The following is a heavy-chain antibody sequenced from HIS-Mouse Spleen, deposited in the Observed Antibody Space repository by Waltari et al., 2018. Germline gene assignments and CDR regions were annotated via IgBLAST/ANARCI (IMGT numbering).Heavy chain of an antibody. CDR3: ARGWYYFDY. CDR1: GFTFSSYW. D-gene: IGHD2-8*01. Sequence: EVQLVESGGGLVQPGGSLRLSCAASGFTFSSYWMHWVRQAPGKGLVWGEHIKSEVSSTSYADSVKGRFTISRDNAKNTLYLQMNSLRAEDTAVYYCARGWYYFDYWGQGTLVTVSS. V-gene: IGHV3-74*01. CDR2: IKSEVSST. J-gene: IGHJ4*02.